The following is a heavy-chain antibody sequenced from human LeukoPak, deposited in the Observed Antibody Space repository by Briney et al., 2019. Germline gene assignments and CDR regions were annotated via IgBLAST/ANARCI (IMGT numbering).Heavy chain of an antibody. J-gene: IGHJ4*02. D-gene: IGHD5-18*01. CDR1: GYTFTSYG. Sequence: ASVKVSCKASGYTFTSYGISWVRQAPGQGLEWMGWISAYNGNTNYAQKLQGRVTMTTDTSTSTAYMELRSLRSDDTAVYYCASNRGGYSYGYQTPGAPLDYWGQGTLVTVSS. V-gene: IGHV1-18*01. CDR2: ISAYNGNT. CDR3: ASNRGGYSYGYQTPGAPLDY.